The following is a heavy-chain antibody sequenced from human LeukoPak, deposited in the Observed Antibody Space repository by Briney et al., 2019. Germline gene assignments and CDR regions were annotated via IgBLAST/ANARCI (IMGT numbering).Heavy chain of an antibody. V-gene: IGHV1-69*04. D-gene: IGHD3-22*01. J-gene: IGHJ4*02. CDR1: GDTFSSYA. Sequence: ASVKVSCKASGDTFSSYAISWVRQAPGQGLERMGRIIPILGIANYAQKFQGRVTITADKSTSTAYMELSSLRSEDTAVYYCASSPNYYDSSGYQYYFDYWGQGTLVTVSS. CDR2: IIPILGIA. CDR3: ASSPNYYDSSGYQYYFDY.